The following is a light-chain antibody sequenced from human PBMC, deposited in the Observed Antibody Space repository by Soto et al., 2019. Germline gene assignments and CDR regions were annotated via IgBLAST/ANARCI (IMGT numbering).Light chain of an antibody. J-gene: IGKJ2*01. V-gene: IGKV3-15*01. Sequence: EIVMTQSPATLSVSPGERATLSCSASQIVSSNLAWYQQKRGQAPRLLIYGASTRATGIPARFSGSGSGTEFTLTISSLQSEDFAVYYCQQYNNWPYTFGQGTKLEIK. CDR2: GAS. CDR1: QIVSSN. CDR3: QQYNNWPYT.